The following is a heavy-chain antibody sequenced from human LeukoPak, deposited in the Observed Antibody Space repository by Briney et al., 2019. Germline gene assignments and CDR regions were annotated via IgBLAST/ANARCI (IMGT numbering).Heavy chain of an antibody. J-gene: IGHJ5*02. CDR2: IYHSGST. Sequence: PSETLSLTCTVSGYSISSGYYWGWIRQPPGKGLEWIGSIYHSGSTYYNPSLKSRVTISVDTSKNQFSLKLSSVTAADTAVYYCARHPTAPGRKKLPYNWFDPWGQGTLVTVSS. CDR1: GYSISSGYY. CDR3: ARHPTAPGRKKLPYNWFDP. D-gene: IGHD1-7*01. V-gene: IGHV4-38-2*02.